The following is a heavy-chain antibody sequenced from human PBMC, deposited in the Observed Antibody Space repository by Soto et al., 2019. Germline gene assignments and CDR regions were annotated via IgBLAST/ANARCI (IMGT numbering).Heavy chain of an antibody. Sequence: PWETLSLTCAVSGGSISSGGYSWSWIRRPPGKGLEWIGYIYHSGSTYYNPSLKSRVTISVDRSKNQFSLKLSSVTAADTAVYYCARGDGSQASWSNYWYFDLWGRGTRVTAPQ. CDR3: ARGDGSQASWSNYWYFDL. CDR2: IYHSGST. D-gene: IGHD6-13*01. J-gene: IGHJ2*01. CDR1: GGSISSGGYS. V-gene: IGHV4-30-2*01.